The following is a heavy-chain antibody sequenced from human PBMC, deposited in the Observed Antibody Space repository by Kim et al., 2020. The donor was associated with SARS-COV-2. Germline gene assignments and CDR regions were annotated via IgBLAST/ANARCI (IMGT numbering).Heavy chain of an antibody. D-gene: IGHD1-26*01. CDR3: ASGRWGAFDI. Sequence: STNYTPSLKSRVTISVDTSKNQFSLKLSSVTAADTAVYYCASGRWGAFDIWGQGTMVTVSS. CDR2: ST. J-gene: IGHJ3*02. V-gene: IGHV4-4*09.